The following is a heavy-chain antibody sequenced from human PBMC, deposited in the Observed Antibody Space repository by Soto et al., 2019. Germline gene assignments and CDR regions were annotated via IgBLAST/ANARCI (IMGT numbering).Heavy chain of an antibody. V-gene: IGHV4-39*01. Sequence: PSETLSLTCTVSGGSISISSYYWGCMRQPPGKGLEWIGSIYYSGSTYYNPSLKSRVTISVDTSKNQFSLKLSSVTAADTAVYYCARHLTTVFRGYYDGMDVWGQGTTVTVSS. CDR3: ARHLTTVFRGYYDGMDV. J-gene: IGHJ6*02. CDR1: GGSISISSYY. CDR2: IYYSGST. D-gene: IGHD4-17*01.